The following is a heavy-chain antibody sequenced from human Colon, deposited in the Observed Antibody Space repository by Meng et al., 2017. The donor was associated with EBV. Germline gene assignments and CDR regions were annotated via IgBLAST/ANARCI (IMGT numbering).Heavy chain of an antibody. Sequence: LQESRARLAQPGQTPLLPWACLCDSMNRGVFYWSCIPQPPGKGLEWIGCIYFTGSTYYSQSLKSRLNISIDTSKNQFSLRLTSVTAADTAVYYCASGGGSFRFQFWGLGTLVTVSS. V-gene: IGHV4-30-4*01. CDR1: CDSMNRGVFY. D-gene: IGHD2-15*01. CDR2: IYFTGST. CDR3: ASGGGSFRFQF. J-gene: IGHJ4*02.